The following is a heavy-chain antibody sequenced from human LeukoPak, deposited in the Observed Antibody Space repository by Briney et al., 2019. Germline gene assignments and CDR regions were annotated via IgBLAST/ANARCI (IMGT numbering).Heavy chain of an antibody. J-gene: IGHJ4*02. Sequence: ASVKVSCKTSGYNYKSYGISWVRQAPGQGLEWMGWISTYNRNTKYADHVRGRLTVTTDTSTTTVYMELRNLTSDDTAVYYCSREPVLRFSEWSPHYFDYWGQGTPVTVSP. CDR2: ISTYNRNT. V-gene: IGHV1-18*01. CDR1: GYNYKSYG. D-gene: IGHD3-3*01. CDR3: SREPVLRFSEWSPHYFDY.